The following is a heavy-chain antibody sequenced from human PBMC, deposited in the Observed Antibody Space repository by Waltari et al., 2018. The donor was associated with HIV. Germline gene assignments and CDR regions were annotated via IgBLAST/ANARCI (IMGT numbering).Heavy chain of an antibody. CDR3: ARHDGTSYYFGSDMNPRPFSFWFAS. V-gene: IGHV4-39*01. CDR2: TMYSGAT. CDR1: GPSISSRRYY. D-gene: IGHD3-10*01. J-gene: IGHJ5*01. Sequence: QLLLQESGPGLVRPSETLSLTCTVTGPSISSRRYYWGWVRQPPGKGPEGIVSTMYSGATATTPPPKVRVALPVDTSRNQFSLNLTSVTAADTALYYCARHDGTSYYFGSDMNPRPFSFWFASWGQGILVTVSS.